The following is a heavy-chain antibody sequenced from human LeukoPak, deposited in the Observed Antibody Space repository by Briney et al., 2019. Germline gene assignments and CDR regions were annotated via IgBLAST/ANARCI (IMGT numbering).Heavy chain of an antibody. V-gene: IGHV4-34*01. Sequence: SETLSLTCAVYGGSFSGYYWSWIRQSPGKGLEWIGEINHSGSTNYNPSLKSRVTISVDTSKNQFSLKLSSVTAADTAVYYCARGLPYYYDSSGYSPLDYWGQGTLVTVSS. CDR1: GGSFSGYY. CDR3: ARGLPYYYDSSGYSPLDY. J-gene: IGHJ4*02. CDR2: INHSGST. D-gene: IGHD3-22*01.